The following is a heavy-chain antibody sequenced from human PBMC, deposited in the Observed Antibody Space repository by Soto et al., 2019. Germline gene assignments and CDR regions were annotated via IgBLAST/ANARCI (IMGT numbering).Heavy chain of an antibody. CDR1: GFTFSTSA. CDR3: AKDVGYCSSTGCYDFYAMDV. J-gene: IGHJ6*04. D-gene: IGHD2-2*01. V-gene: IGHV3-23*01. CDR2: ISGSGGTT. Sequence: PGWSLRLSCTASGFTFSTSAMNLVRQAPGKGLEWVSGISGSGGTTYYADSVEGRFAISRDNSKNTVYLQMNSLRAEDTAVYYCAKDVGYCSSTGCYDFYAMDVWGEGTTVTVSS.